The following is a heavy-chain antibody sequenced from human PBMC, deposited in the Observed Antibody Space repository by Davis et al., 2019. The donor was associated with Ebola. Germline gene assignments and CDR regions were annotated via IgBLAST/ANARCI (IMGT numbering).Heavy chain of an antibody. CDR1: GGTFSSYA. CDR2: IIPILGIA. Sequence: SVKVPCKASGGTFSSYAISWVRQAPGQGLEWMGRIIPILGIANYAQKFQGRVTITADKSTSTAYMELSSLGSEDTAVYYCASWGYCSSTSCRNYYYYGMDVWGQGTTVTVSS. CDR3: ASWGYCSSTSCRNYYYYGMDV. D-gene: IGHD2-2*01. J-gene: IGHJ6*02. V-gene: IGHV1-69*04.